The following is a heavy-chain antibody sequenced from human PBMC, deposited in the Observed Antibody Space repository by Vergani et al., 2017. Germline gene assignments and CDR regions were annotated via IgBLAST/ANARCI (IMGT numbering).Heavy chain of an antibody. V-gene: IGHV3-23*04. CDR1: GFTFSSYA. J-gene: IGHJ4*02. Sequence: VQLVESGGGVVQPGRSLRLSCAASGFTFSSYAMAWVRQPPGKGLEWVSAISGSGASTYYADSMKGRFTISRDNSKNTLYLQMNSLRAEDTAVYYCAKNSDIGWLVNFDYWGQGTLVTVSS. D-gene: IGHD6-19*01. CDR2: ISGSGAST. CDR3: AKNSDIGWLVNFDY.